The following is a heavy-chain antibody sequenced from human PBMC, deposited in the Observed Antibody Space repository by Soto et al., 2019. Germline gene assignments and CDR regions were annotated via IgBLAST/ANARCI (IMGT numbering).Heavy chain of an antibody. V-gene: IGHV4-34*01. Sequence: QVQLQQWGAGLLKPSETLSLTCAVYGGSFSGYYWSWNRQPPGKGLEWIGEINHSGSTNYNPSLKSRVTISVDTSKNQFSLKLSSVTAADTAVYYCARDLPNYDFWSGYYFRAGMDVWGQGTTVTVSS. CDR1: GGSFSGYY. CDR2: INHSGST. CDR3: ARDLPNYDFWSGYYFRAGMDV. J-gene: IGHJ6*02. D-gene: IGHD3-3*01.